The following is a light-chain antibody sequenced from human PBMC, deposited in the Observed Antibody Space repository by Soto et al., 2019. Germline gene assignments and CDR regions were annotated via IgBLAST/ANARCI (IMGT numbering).Light chain of an antibody. J-gene: IGKJ3*01. CDR1: QSVSSSY. CDR2: GAS. Sequence: EIVLTQSPGTLSLSPGERATLSCRASQSVSSSYLAWYQQKPGQAPRLLIYGASSRATGIPDRFSGSGSGTDFPLTISRLEPEDFAVYYCQQYGSSPLATFGPGTKVDI. CDR3: QQYGSSPLAT. V-gene: IGKV3-20*01.